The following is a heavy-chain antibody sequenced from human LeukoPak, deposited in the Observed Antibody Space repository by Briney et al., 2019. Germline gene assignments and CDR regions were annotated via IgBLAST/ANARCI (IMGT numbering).Heavy chain of an antibody. CDR1: GFTFSSYA. J-gene: IGHJ4*02. D-gene: IGHD3-22*01. CDR2: ISGSGGST. Sequence: GGSLRLSCAASGFTFSSYAMSWVRQAPGKGLEWVSAISGSGGSTYYADSVKGRFTISRDNSKNTLYLQMNSLRAEDTAVYYCHYYDSSGYFTPDYWGQGTLVTVSS. CDR3: HYYDSSGYFTPDY. V-gene: IGHV3-23*01.